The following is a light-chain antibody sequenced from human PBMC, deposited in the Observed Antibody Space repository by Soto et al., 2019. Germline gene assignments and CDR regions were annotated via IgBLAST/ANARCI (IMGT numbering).Light chain of an antibody. J-gene: IGKJ2*01. CDR3: MQATRSPT. CDR2: QVS. V-gene: IGKV2-24*01. Sequence: DIVLTQTPLSSPVTLGQPASISCRSSQSLVHWSGNTYLNWLHQRPDQPPRLLIYQVSNRFSGVPERFSGSGAGTDFTLKISRVEAEDVGVYYCMQATRSPTFGQGTKLEIK. CDR1: QSLVHWSGNTY.